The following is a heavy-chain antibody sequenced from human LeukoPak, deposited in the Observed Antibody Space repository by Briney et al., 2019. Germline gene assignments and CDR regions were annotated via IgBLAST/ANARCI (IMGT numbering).Heavy chain of an antibody. Sequence: SETLSLTCTVSGGSISSSSYYWGWIRQPPGKGLEWIGSIYYSGSTYYNPSLKSRVTISVDTSKNQFSLKLSSVTAADTAVYYCARPREEWAGAFDIWGQGTMVTVSS. J-gene: IGHJ3*02. CDR1: GGSISSSSYY. CDR2: IYYSGST. D-gene: IGHD3-3*01. CDR3: ARPREEWAGAFDI. V-gene: IGHV4-39*01.